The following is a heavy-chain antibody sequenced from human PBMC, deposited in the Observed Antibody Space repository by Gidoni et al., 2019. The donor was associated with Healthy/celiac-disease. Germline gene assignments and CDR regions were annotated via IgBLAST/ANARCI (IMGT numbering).Heavy chain of an antibody. Sequence: EVQLVESGGGLVQPGGSLRLSCAASGFTVGSNYMSWVRQAPGKGLEWVSVIYSGGSTYYADSVKGIFTISRDNSKNTLYLQMNSLRAEDTAVYYCARVGGSDSLDYWGQGTLVTVSS. V-gene: IGHV3-66*01. D-gene: IGHD1-26*01. CDR2: IYSGGST. J-gene: IGHJ4*02. CDR3: ARVGGSDSLDY. CDR1: GFTVGSNY.